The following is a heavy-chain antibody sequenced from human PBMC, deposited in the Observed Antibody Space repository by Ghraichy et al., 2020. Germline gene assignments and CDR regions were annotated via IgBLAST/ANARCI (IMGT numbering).Heavy chain of an antibody. Sequence: SETLSLTCTVSGGSISSYYWSWIRQPPGKGLEWIGYIYYSGSTNYNPSLKSRVTISVDTSKNQFSLKLSSVTAADTAVYYCARHGDSGFDYWGQGTLVTVSS. CDR1: GGSISSYY. V-gene: IGHV4-59*08. CDR2: IYYSGST. D-gene: IGHD1-26*01. CDR3: ARHGDSGFDY. J-gene: IGHJ4*02.